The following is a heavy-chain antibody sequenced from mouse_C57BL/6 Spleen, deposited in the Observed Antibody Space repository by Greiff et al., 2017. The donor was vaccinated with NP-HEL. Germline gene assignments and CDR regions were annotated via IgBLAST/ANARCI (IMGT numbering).Heavy chain of an antibody. CDR3: ARYKGDYDGVWAMDY. V-gene: IGHV7-3*01. Sequence: DVQLVESGGGLVQPGGSLSLSCAASGFTFTDYYMSWVRQPPGKALEWLGFIRNKANGYTTEYSASVKGRFTISRDNSQSILYRQMNALRAEDRDTYYCARYKGDYDGVWAMDYWGQGTSVTVSS. J-gene: IGHJ4*01. D-gene: IGHD2-4*01. CDR1: GFTFTDYY. CDR2: IRNKANGYTT.